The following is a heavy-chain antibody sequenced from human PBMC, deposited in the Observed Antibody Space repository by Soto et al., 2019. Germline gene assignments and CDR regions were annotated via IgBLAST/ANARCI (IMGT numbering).Heavy chain of an antibody. CDR2: ISWNGAAT. J-gene: IGHJ4*02. CDR3: AKLPLDGAGFDC. V-gene: IGHV3-9*01. D-gene: IGHD3-10*01. Sequence: EVQLVESGGGLVQPGGSLRLSCAASGFTFDDYAIHWVRQAPGKGLEWVSGISWNGAATGYMNSVKGRFSISRDNTKNTLYLQMNSLRSEDTAVYYCAKLPLDGAGFDCGGQGTLVTVSS. CDR1: GFTFDDYA.